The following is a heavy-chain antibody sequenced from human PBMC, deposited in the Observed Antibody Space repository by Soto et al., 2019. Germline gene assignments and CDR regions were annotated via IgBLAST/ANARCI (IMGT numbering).Heavy chain of an antibody. V-gene: IGHV1-2*02. CDR3: ARGGTFAYDTSGYSVY. Sequence: GGLVKVSCKTSGYTFSAYYMHWVRQAPGQGLEWMGWINPKSGGTLYAQKFQGRVTMTRDTSISTAYMELSRLRSDDTAVYYCARGGTFAYDTSGYSVYWGQGTLVTVSS. CDR2: INPKSGGT. D-gene: IGHD3-22*01. CDR1: GYTFSAYY. J-gene: IGHJ4*02.